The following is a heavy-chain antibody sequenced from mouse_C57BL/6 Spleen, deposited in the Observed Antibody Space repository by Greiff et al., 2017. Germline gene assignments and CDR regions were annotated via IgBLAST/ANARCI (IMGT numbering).Heavy chain of an antibody. CDR3: AREELRRWFAY. CDR1: GYSITSGYY. V-gene: IGHV3-6*01. J-gene: IGHJ3*01. CDR2: ISYDGSN. Sequence: DVQLQESGPGLVKPSQSLSLTCSVTGYSITSGYYWNWIRQFPGNKLEWMGYISYDGSNNYNPSLKNRISITRDTSKNQFFLKLNSVTTEDTATYYCAREELRRWFAYWGQGTLVTVSA. D-gene: IGHD2-4*01.